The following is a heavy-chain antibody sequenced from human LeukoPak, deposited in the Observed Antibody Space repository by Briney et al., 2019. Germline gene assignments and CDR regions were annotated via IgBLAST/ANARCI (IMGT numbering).Heavy chain of an antibody. V-gene: IGHV3-53*04. Sequence: GGSLRLSCAASGFTVSSNYMSWVRQAPGKGLEWVSVIYSGGSTYYADYVKGRFTISRHNSKNTLYLQMNSLRAEDTAVYYCARSREGKGYCSGGSCDDAFDIWGQGTMVTVSS. J-gene: IGHJ3*02. D-gene: IGHD2-15*01. CDR2: IYSGGST. CDR1: GFTVSSNY. CDR3: ARSREGKGYCSGGSCDDAFDI.